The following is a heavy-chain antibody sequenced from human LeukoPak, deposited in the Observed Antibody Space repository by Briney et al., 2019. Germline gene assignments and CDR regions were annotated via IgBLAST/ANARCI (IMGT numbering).Heavy chain of an antibody. D-gene: IGHD3-22*01. CDR1: GYTFTSYY. J-gene: IGHJ3*02. CDR3: ARESAVVVITTDDAFDI. V-gene: IGHV1-46*01. CDR2: INPSGGSA. Sequence: ASVKVSCKASGYTFTSYYMHWVRQAPGQGLEWMGIINPSGGSASYAQKFQGRVTMTRDMSTSTVYMELSSLRSEDTAVYYCARESAVVVITTDDAFDIWGQGTMVTVSS.